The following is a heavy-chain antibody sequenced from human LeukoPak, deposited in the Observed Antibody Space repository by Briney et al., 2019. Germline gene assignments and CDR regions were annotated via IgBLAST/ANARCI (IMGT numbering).Heavy chain of an antibody. Sequence: GGSLRLSCAASGFTFRNYIIHWVRQAPGKGLEWVAVTSSDLNVKLYADSVKGRFTISRDNSRSTLYLQMNSLRPEDTAIYYCAREGYYGSGSPPSLYFDYWGQGTLVTVSS. V-gene: IGHV3-30-3*01. CDR2: TSSDLNVK. CDR1: GFTFRNYI. CDR3: AREGYYGSGSPPSLYFDY. J-gene: IGHJ4*02. D-gene: IGHD3-10*01.